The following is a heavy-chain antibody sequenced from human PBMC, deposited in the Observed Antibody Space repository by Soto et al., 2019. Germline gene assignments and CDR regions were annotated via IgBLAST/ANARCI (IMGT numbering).Heavy chain of an antibody. CDR1: GGSVTTGSYY. CDR3: ARAYYFGSGRGRSMDV. V-gene: IGHV4-61*01. Sequence: QVQLQESGPGLVKVSETLSLTCTVSGGSVTTGSYYWTWIRQPPGKGLEWVGYMSYSGSANYNPSLKSRVTISVDTSKPQFSLKLSSVIAADTAVYYCARAYYFGSGRGRSMDVWGQGITVTVSS. J-gene: IGHJ6*02. D-gene: IGHD3-10*01. CDR2: MSYSGSA.